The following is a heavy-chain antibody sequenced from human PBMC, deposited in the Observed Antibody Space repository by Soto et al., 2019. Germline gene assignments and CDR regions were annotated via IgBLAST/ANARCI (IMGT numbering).Heavy chain of an antibody. D-gene: IGHD3-3*01. Sequence: PGGSLRLSCAASGFTFSSYWMIWVRQAPGKGLVCVANIKQDGSEKYYVDSVKGRFTISRDNAKNSLYLQMNSLRAEDTAVYYCARDVVSNYDFWSGYYRGHWFDPWGQGTLVTVSS. CDR1: GFTFSSYW. CDR2: IKQDGSEK. J-gene: IGHJ5*02. CDR3: ARDVVSNYDFWSGYYRGHWFDP. V-gene: IGHV3-7*03.